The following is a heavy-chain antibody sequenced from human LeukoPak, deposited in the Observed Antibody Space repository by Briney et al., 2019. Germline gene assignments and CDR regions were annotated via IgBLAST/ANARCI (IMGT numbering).Heavy chain of an antibody. CDR3: ARRGVRGVPFDY. CDR2: ISYSGST. CDR1: GGSISSGGYY. D-gene: IGHD3-10*01. V-gene: IGHV4-31*03. Sequence: SQTLSLTCTVPGGSISSGGYYWSWIRQHPGKGLEWIGYISYSGSTYYNPSLKSRVTISVDTSKNQFSLKLSSVTAADTAVYYCARRGVRGVPFDYWGQGTLVTVSS. J-gene: IGHJ4*02.